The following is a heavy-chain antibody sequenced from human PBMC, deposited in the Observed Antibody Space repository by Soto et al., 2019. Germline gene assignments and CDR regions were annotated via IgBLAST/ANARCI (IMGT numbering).Heavy chain of an antibody. CDR1: EFPFRSSW. J-gene: IGHJ4*02. V-gene: IGHV3-74*01. Sequence: PGGSLRLSGVVSEFPFRSSWMPWVRQGPGKGLVWVSRMNSDGSIINYADSVKGRFTNSRDNAKNMLYLQINSLRAEDTALYYCVKGWSEYFGRGTLVTFSS. CDR2: MNSDGSII. CDR3: VKGWSEY. D-gene: IGHD2-15*01.